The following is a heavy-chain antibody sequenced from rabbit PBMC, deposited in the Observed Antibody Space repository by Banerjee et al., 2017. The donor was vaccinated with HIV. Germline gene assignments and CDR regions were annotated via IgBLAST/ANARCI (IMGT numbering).Heavy chain of an antibody. CDR1: GFSISSSYY. V-gene: IGHV1S40*01. D-gene: IGHD1-1*01. Sequence: QSLEESGGDLVKPGASLTLTCTASGFSISSSYYTDWVRQAPGKGLEWIARIDGGSAFTYYASWAKGRFTISKTSSTTVTLQMTSLTAADTATYFCASGYSDIVFNLWGPGTLVTVS. CDR2: IDGGSAFT. CDR3: ASGYSDIVFNL. J-gene: IGHJ4*01.